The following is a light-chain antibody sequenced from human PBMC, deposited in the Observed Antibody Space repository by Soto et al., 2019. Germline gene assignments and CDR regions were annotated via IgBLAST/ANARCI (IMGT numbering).Light chain of an antibody. J-gene: IGKJ1*01. CDR2: GIS. Sequence: EVVLTQSPGTLSLSPGEGATLSCRASQSVSSNYFAWYQQKAGQAPRLLIYGISTRATGIPDRFSGSGSGTDFTLTISRREPEDFALYYCEQYGSSPRTFGQGTRVEIK. V-gene: IGKV3-20*01. CDR1: QSVSSNY. CDR3: EQYGSSPRT.